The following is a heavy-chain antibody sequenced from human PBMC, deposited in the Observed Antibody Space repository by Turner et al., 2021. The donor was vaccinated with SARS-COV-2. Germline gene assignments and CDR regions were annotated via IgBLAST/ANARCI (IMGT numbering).Heavy chain of an antibody. CDR2: IIPILGIA. D-gene: IGHD3-10*01. J-gene: IGHJ1*01. Sequence: QVKLVQSGAEVKKPGSSVQVSCKADAGTFSSYGISRVRQVPGQGLEWRGRIIPILGIASNDQEFQVRGTIAADKSTTTAYMELSSLRSEDTAVYYCARAMVRGVNAFAEYFQHWGQGTLVTVSS. CDR3: ARAMVRGVNAFAEYFQH. CDR1: AGTFSSYG. V-gene: IGHV1-69*04.